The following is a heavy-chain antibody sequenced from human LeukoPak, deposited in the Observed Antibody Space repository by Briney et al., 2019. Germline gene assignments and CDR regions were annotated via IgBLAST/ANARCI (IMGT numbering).Heavy chain of an antibody. V-gene: IGHV1-46*01. CDR2: INPSGGST. D-gene: IGHD3-3*01. CDR1: GYTFTIYY. Sequence: GASVKVSCKASGYTFTIYYMHWVRQAPGQGLEWMGIINPSGGSTSYAQKFQGRVTMTRDTSTSTVYMELSSLRSEDTAVYYCARAGEWSSIKYYFDYWGQGTPVTVSS. J-gene: IGHJ4*02. CDR3: ARAGEWSSIKYYFDY.